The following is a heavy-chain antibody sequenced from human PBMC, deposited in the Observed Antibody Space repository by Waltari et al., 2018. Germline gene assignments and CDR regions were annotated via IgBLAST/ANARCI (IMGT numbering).Heavy chain of an antibody. CDR1: GFTLSNYW. Sequence: EVQLVESGGGLVQPGGSLRLSCAASGFTLSNYWMSWVRQGPGKGPEWVANIMTDGREEYYVDSVRCRFTISRDNAKNSLYLQMNSLRPEDTAVYYCVRDQWFAFDIWGQGTMVTVSS. CDR3: VRDQWFAFDI. J-gene: IGHJ3*02. CDR2: IMTDGREE. D-gene: IGHD3-22*01. V-gene: IGHV3-7*01.